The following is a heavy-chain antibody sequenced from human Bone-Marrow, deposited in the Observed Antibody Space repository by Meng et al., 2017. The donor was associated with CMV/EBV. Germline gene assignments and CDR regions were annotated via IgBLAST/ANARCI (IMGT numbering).Heavy chain of an antibody. J-gene: IGHJ6*01. V-gene: IGHV3-48*03. D-gene: IGHD3-3*01. CDR2: ISSSGSTI. CDR1: GFTFSSYE. CDR3: AREGVRFLEWLRAPIYYYGMDV. Sequence: GESLKISCAASGFTFSSYEMNWVRQAPGKGLEWVSYISSSGSTIYYADSVKGRFTISRDNAKNSLYLQMNSLRAEDTAVYYCAREGVRFLEWLRAPIYYYGMDVWGQGTTVTVSS.